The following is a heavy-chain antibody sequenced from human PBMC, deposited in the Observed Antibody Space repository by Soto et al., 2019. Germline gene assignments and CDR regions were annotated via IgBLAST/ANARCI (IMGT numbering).Heavy chain of an antibody. CDR2: INHSGST. CDR3: ARWKGYCSGGSCYSYYYYYMDV. V-gene: IGHV4-34*01. Sequence: SETLSLTCAVYGGSFSGYYWSWIRQPPGKGLEWIGEINHSGSTNYNPSLKSRVTISVDTSKNQFSLKLSSVTAADTAVYYCARWKGYCSGGSCYSYYYYYMDVWGKGPTVTVSS. CDR1: GGSFSGYY. D-gene: IGHD2-15*01. J-gene: IGHJ6*03.